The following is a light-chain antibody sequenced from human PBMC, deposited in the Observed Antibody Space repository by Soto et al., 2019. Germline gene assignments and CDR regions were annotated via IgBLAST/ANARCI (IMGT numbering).Light chain of an antibody. CDR1: QAISNF. CDR2: GAS. Sequence: IQMTQSPSTLSASVGDRVTITCRASQAISNFLAWYQQKPGKVPKLLMYGASPLPSGVPSRFSGSGSGTDFTLTISSLQPEDVATYYCQNYHSAPWTFGQGTKVEIK. CDR3: QNYHSAPWT. V-gene: IGKV1-27*01. J-gene: IGKJ1*01.